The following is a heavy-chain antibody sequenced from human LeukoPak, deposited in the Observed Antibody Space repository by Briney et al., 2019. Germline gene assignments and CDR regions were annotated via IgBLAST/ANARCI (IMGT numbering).Heavy chain of an antibody. CDR3: ATRGVGYYDSSVYSWTDY. Sequence: GASVKVSCKVSGYTLTELSMHWVRQAPGKGLEWMGGFDPEDGETIYAQKFQGRVTMTEDASTDTAYMELSSLRSEDTAVYYCATRGVGYYDSSVYSWTDYWGQGTLVTVSS. V-gene: IGHV1-24*01. D-gene: IGHD3-22*01. CDR1: GYTLTELS. CDR2: FDPEDGET. J-gene: IGHJ4*02.